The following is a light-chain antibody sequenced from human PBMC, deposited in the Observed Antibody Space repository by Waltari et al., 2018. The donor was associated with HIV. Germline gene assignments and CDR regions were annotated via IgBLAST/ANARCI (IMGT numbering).Light chain of an antibody. V-gene: IGLV2-23*03. CDR3: SSYTSFSTVL. CDR2: EGN. CDR1: SSDVGTYSL. J-gene: IGLJ2*01. Sequence: QSALTQPASVSGSPGQSITISCTGSSSDVGTYSLVSWYQHHPGKAPKLMIYEGNKRPSGVSNRFSGSKSGNTASLTISGLQADDEAYYYCSSYTSFSTVLFGGGTKLTVL.